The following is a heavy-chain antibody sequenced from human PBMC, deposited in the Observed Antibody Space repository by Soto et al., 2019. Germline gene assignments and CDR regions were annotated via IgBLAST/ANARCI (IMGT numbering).Heavy chain of an antibody. CDR3: AREITIFGVVTANMGY. V-gene: IGHV3-30-3*01. Sequence: QVQLVESGGGVVQPGRSLRLSCAASGFTFSSYAMHWVRQAPGKGLEWVAVISYDGSNKYYADSVKGRFTISRDNSKNXLYLKMNSLRAEDTAVYYCAREITIFGVVTANMGYWGQGTLVTVSS. D-gene: IGHD3-3*01. J-gene: IGHJ4*02. CDR1: GFTFSSYA. CDR2: ISYDGSNK.